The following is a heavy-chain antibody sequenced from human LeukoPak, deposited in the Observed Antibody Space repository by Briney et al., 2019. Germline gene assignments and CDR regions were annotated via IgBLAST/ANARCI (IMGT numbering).Heavy chain of an antibody. D-gene: IGHD2-2*01. J-gene: IGHJ4*02. CDR3: AKRIGSRDSIRCLYFDH. CDR2: ISGSGGST. CDR1: GFTFNSYA. Sequence: PGGSLRLSCAASGFTFNSYAMSWVRQAPGKGLEWVSTISGSGGSTYHADSVKGRFTISRDNSKNTLYLQMNSLRAEDTAVYYCAKRIGSRDSIRCLYFDHWGQGALVIVSS. V-gene: IGHV3-23*01.